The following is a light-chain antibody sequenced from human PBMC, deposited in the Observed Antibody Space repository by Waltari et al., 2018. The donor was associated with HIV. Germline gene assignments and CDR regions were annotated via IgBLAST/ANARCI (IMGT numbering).Light chain of an antibody. V-gene: IGKV1D-16*01. Sequence: DVQMTQSPSSLSASVGDRVTITCRASQTVKRWLAWYQQKPGKAPRSLIYAAYSLQSGVPSRFSGSGGGTNFTLTISSLQPEDFATYYCQQYNSHPITFGQGTRLDLK. J-gene: IGKJ5*01. CDR3: QQYNSHPIT. CDR1: QTVKRW. CDR2: AAY.